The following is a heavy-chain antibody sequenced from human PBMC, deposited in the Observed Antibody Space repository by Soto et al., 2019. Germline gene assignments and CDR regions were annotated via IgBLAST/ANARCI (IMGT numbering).Heavy chain of an antibody. Sequence: QVQLQESGPGLVKPSQTLSLTCTISGGSVNSGVYYWTWIRQHPGKGLEWIGFIYYSGTTYYNPSLKSLPTISIDTFSNQFSLKVISVNAAETSVYYCAREDSQGFYFEYWVQGTLVTVSS. J-gene: IGHJ4*02. V-gene: IGHV4-31*01. CDR2: IYYSGTT. CDR3: AREDSQGFYFEY. D-gene: IGHD2-15*01. CDR1: GGSVNSGVYY.